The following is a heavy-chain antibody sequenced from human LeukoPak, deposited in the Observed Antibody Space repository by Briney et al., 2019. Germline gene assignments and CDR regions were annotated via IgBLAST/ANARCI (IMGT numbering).Heavy chain of an antibody. J-gene: IGHJ6*02. D-gene: IGHD3/OR15-3a*01. CDR1: GYSISSGYY. CDR2: IYHSGST. CDR3: ARGDWAPGDV. V-gene: IGHV4-38-2*02. Sequence: SETLSLTCTVSGYSISSGYYWGWIRQPPGKGLEWIGSIYHSGSTYYNPSLKSRVTISVDTSKNQFSLKLSSVTAADTAVYYCARGDWAPGDVWGQGTTVTVSS.